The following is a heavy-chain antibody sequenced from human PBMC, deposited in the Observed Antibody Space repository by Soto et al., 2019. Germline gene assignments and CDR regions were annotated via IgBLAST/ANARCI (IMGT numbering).Heavy chain of an antibody. CDR1: GFTFSSYS. D-gene: IGHD6-19*01. CDR3: LGGFSGGWYGGY. CDR2: ISSSSSYI. Sequence: EVQLVESGGGLVKPGGSLRLSCAASGFTFSSYSMNWVRQAPGKGLEWVSSISSSSSYIYYADSVKGRFTISRDNAKNSLYLQMNSLRAEDTAVYYCLGGFSGGWYGGYWGQGTLVTVSS. J-gene: IGHJ4*02. V-gene: IGHV3-21*01.